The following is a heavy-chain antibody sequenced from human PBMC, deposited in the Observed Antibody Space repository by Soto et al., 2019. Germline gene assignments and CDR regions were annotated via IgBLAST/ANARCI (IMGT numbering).Heavy chain of an antibody. J-gene: IGHJ4*02. V-gene: IGHV3-7*01. Sequence: EVQLVESGGDLVQPGGSLRLSCVASGFTFNTYWMSWVRQAPGKGLEWVANLKEDGSDKCYVDSVKGRFTISRDNAKNLLYLQMDSLGAGDTAMYYCARFTRGSSGDYWGQGTLVTVSS. CDR1: GFTFNTYW. CDR3: ARFTRGSSGDY. CDR2: LKEDGSDK. D-gene: IGHD6-25*01.